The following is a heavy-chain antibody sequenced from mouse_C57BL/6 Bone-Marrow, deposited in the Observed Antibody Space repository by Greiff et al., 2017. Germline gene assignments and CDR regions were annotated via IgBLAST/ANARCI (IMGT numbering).Heavy chain of an antibody. V-gene: IGHV5-12*01. Sequence: EVKVVESGGGLVQPGGSLKLSCAASGFTFSDYYMYWVRQTPEKRLAWVAYISNGGGSTYYPDTVKGRFTISRDNANNTLDLQMIRLKSEDTAMYDCASGDYYGSSFAYWGQGTLVTVAA. CDR1: GFTFSDYY. CDR3: ASGDYYGSSFAY. D-gene: IGHD1-1*01. J-gene: IGHJ3*01. CDR2: ISNGGGST.